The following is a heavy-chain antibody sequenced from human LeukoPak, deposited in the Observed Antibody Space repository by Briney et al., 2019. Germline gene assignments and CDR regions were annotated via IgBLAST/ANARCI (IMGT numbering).Heavy chain of an antibody. CDR3: ARSPDDYSNYANWFDP. Sequence: SETLSLTCTLSVGPIRTYYWSWLRDPPGRGVEGVVHIYNRGRTTYNTPRESRVTLSQDTPKKHISLKLSSVTAADTAVYYCARSPDDYSNYANWFDPWGQGTLVTVSS. CDR2: IYNRGRT. J-gene: IGHJ5*02. D-gene: IGHD4-11*01. CDR1: VGPIRTYY. V-gene: IGHV4-59*08.